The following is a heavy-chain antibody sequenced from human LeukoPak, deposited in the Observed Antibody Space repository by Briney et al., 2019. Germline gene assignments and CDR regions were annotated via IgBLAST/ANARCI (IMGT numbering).Heavy chain of an antibody. V-gene: IGHV3-30*04. CDR3: VRPGGYAFDL. D-gene: IGHD2-8*01. Sequence: PGTSLRLSCTPSGFIFSTYAFHCVPQAPGKAPEGMEFITYDRRNTYFADSVKRRFTLSRDHSKNALYLQINSLRPADTAVLYCVRPGGYAFDLWGQGTLVTVCS. CDR1: GFIFSTYA. CDR2: ITYDRRNT. J-gene: IGHJ4*02.